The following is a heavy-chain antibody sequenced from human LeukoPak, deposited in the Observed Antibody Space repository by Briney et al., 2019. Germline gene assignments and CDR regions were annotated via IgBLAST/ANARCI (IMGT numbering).Heavy chain of an antibody. Sequence: SQTLSLTCAISGDRVSSNSAAWNWIRQSPSRGLEWLGRTYYRSKWYNDYAVSVKSRITINPDTSKNQFSLQLNSVTPEDTAVYYCARGILGDFENWFDPWGQGALVTVSS. J-gene: IGHJ5*02. V-gene: IGHV6-1*01. CDR1: GDRVSSNSAA. CDR3: ARGILGDFENWFDP. CDR2: TYYRSKWYN.